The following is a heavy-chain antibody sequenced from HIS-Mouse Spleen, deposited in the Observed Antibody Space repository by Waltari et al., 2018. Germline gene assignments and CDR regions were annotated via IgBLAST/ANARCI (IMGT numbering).Heavy chain of an antibody. CDR3: AKASGPNAFDI. J-gene: IGHJ3*02. CDR1: GFTFSRYG. CDR2: IWYDGSNK. V-gene: IGHV3-33*06. Sequence: QVQLVESGGGVVQPGRSVGLSGAAAGFTFSRYGMHGGRQAPGKGLEWVAVIWYDGSNKYYADSVKGRFTISRDNSKNTLYLQMNSLRAEDTAVYYCAKASGPNAFDIWGQGTMVTVSS.